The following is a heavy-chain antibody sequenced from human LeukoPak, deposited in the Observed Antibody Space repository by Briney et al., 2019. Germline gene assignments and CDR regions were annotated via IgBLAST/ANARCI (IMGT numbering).Heavy chain of an antibody. Sequence: SVKVSCKASGITFNYCTISWVRQAPGQGLEWMGRIIPIFGTADYAQKFQGRVTMTTDESTNTAYMDLSRLRSEDTAVYYCAREPVPRSSGLQYWGQGTLVTVSS. CDR1: GITFNYCT. CDR2: IIPIFGTA. V-gene: IGHV1-69*05. CDR3: AREPVPRSSGLQY. J-gene: IGHJ4*02. D-gene: IGHD3-22*01.